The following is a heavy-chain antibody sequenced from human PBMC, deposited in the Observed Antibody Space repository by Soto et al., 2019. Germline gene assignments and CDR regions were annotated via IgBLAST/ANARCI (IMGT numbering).Heavy chain of an antibody. D-gene: IGHD4-17*01. J-gene: IGHJ6*03. CDR3: ARDISSPTTAYYYYYMDV. V-gene: IGHV6-1*01. CDR1: GDSVSSNSAA. Sequence: QSQTLSLTCAISGDSVSSNSAAWNWIRQSPSRGLEWLGRTYYRSKWYNDYAVSVKSRITINPDTSKNQFSLQLNSVTPEDTAVYYCARDISSPTTAYYYYYMDVWGKGTTVTVSS. CDR2: TYYRSKWYN.